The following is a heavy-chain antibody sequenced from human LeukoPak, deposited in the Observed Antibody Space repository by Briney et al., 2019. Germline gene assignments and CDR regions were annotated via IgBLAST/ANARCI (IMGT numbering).Heavy chain of an antibody. CDR2: ISGSGGST. CDR3: AKAGGWDYDILTGYYISPHFDY. CDR1: GFTFSSYA. Sequence: GGSLRLSCAASGFTFSSYAMSCVRQAPGKGLEWLSAISGSGGSTYYADSVKGRFTISRDNSKNTLYLQMNSLRAEDTAVYYCAKAGGWDYDILTGYYISPHFDYWGQGTLVTVSS. V-gene: IGHV3-23*01. D-gene: IGHD3-9*01. J-gene: IGHJ4*02.